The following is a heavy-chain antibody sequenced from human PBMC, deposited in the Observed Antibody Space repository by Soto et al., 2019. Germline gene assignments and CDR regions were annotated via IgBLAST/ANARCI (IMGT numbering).Heavy chain of an antibody. V-gene: IGHV6-1*01. CDR2: TYYRSKWYN. Sequence: TLSLTCAISGDSVSSNSAAWNWIRQSPSRGLEWLGRTYYRSKWYNDYAVSVKSRITINPDTSKNQFSLQLNSVTPEDTAVYYCARDRITIFGVVIIGDNWFDPWGQGTLVTVSS. J-gene: IGHJ5*02. CDR3: ARDRITIFGVVIIGDNWFDP. D-gene: IGHD3-3*01. CDR1: GDSVSSNSAA.